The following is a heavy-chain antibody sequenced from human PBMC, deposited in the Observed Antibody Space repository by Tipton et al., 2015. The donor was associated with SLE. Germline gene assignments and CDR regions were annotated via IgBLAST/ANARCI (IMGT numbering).Heavy chain of an antibody. J-gene: IGHJ4*02. Sequence: TLSLTCVVSGYSISSGYYWGWIRQPPRKGLEWIGSLSHSGGTAYNPSLRSRVTILADRSKNHFSLKLTSVTAADTAVYYCARDLGHGGDSDYWGQGTLVTVSS. CDR3: ARDLGHGGDSDY. CDR2: LSHSGGT. V-gene: IGHV4-38-2*02. CDR1: GYSISSGYY. D-gene: IGHD3/OR15-3a*01.